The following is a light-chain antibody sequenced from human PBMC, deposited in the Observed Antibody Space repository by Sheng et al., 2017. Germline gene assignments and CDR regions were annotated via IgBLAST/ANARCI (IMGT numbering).Light chain of an antibody. CDR2: VAS. CDR3: QQGYSFPFT. CDR1: QGISSW. V-gene: IGKV1-12*01. Sequence: DIQMTQSPSSVSASVGDRVTITCRASQGISSWLAWYQQKAGKAPKLLISVASRLQSGVPSKFSGSGSGTDFTLTISSLQPEDFATYYCQQGYSFPFTFGPGTKLEIK. J-gene: IGKJ3*01.